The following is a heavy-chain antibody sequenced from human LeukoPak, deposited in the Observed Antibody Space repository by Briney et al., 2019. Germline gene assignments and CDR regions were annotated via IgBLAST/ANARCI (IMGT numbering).Heavy chain of an antibody. CDR1: GYTFTSYG. D-gene: IGHD3-3*01. Sequence: EASVKVSCKASGYTFTSYGISWVRQAPGQGLEWMGWISAYNGNTNYAQKLQGRVTMTTDTSTSTAYMELRSLRSDDTAVYYCARDRSGYDFWSGYYYWGQGTLVTVSS. V-gene: IGHV1-18*01. CDR2: ISAYNGNT. CDR3: ARDRSGYDFWSGYYY. J-gene: IGHJ4*02.